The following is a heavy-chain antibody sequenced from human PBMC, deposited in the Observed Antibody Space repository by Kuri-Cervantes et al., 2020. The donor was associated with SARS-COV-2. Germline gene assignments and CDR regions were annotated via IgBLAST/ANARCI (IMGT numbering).Heavy chain of an antibody. CDR2: ISYDGSNK. J-gene: IGHJ4*02. V-gene: IGHV3-30-3*01. CDR1: GFTFSSYA. CDR3: AREYGSSSGWYGAYYFDY. D-gene: IGHD6-19*01. Sequence: GESLKISCAASGFTFSSYAMHWVRQAPGKGLEWVAVISYDGSNKYYADSVKGRFTISRDNSKNTLYLQMNSLRAEDTAVCYCAREYGSSSGWYGAYYFDYWGQGTLVTVSS.